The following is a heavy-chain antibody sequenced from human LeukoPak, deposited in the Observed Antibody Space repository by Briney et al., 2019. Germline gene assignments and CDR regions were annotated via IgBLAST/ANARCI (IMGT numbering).Heavy chain of an antibody. Sequence: GGSPRLSCAASGFTFSSYAMSWVRQAPGKGLEWVSAISGSGGSTYYADSVKGRFTISRDNSKNTLYLQMNSLRAEDTAVYYCAKFKSAVVLWSTGDYYFDYWGQGTLVTVSS. D-gene: IGHD3-10*01. CDR3: AKFKSAVVLWSTGDYYFDY. CDR1: GFTFSSYA. V-gene: IGHV3-23*01. CDR2: ISGSGGST. J-gene: IGHJ4*02.